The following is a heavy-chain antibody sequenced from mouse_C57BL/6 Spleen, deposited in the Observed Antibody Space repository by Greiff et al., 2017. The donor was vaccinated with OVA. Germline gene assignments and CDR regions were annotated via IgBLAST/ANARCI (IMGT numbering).Heavy chain of an antibody. J-gene: IGHJ4*01. CDR1: GFNIKDDY. V-gene: IGHV14-4*01. D-gene: IGHD3-3*01. Sequence: VQLQQSGAELVRPGASVKLSCTASGFNIKDDYMHWVKQRPEQGLEWIGWIDPENGDTEYASKFQGKATITADTSSNTAYLQLSSLTSEDTAVYYCTTSEGRGVYYAMDYWGQGTSVTVSS. CDR2: IDPENGDT. CDR3: TTSEGRGVYYAMDY.